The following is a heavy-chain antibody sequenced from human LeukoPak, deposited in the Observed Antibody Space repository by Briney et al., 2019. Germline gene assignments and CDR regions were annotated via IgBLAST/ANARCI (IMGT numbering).Heavy chain of an antibody. CDR3: ARPRGARPSGALDY. J-gene: IGHJ4*02. CDR2: LYYSGST. V-gene: IGHV4-39*07. Sequence: SETLSLTCTVSGGSITSNSYYWVWIRQPPGKGLEWIGSLYYSGSTNYNPSLKSRVTISVDTSKNQFSLKLSSVTAADTAVYYCARPRGARPSGALDYWGQGTLVTVSS. CDR1: GGSITSNSYY. D-gene: IGHD1-26*01.